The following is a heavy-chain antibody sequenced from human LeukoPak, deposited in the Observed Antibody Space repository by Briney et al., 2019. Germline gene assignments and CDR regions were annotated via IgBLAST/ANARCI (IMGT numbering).Heavy chain of an antibody. CDR3: AKEGIDWLSNLIFDY. D-gene: IGHD3-9*01. Sequence: GGSLRLSCAASGFTVSSNYMNWVRQAPGKGLEWVSVIYSGGSTYYADSVKGRFTITRDNSKNTLYLQMNSLRAEDTAVYYCAKEGIDWLSNLIFDYWGQGTLVTVSS. CDR1: GFTVSSNY. CDR2: IYSGGST. J-gene: IGHJ4*02. V-gene: IGHV3-66*01.